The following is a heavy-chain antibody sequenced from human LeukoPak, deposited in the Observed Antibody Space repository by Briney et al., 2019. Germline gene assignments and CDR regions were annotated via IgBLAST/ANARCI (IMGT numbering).Heavy chain of an antibody. CDR2: IRAKAAGGTT. CDR1: GFDFSKTL. V-gene: IGHV3-15*01. J-gene: IGHJ3*02. D-gene: IGHD2-21*01. Sequence: GGSLRLSCAASGFDFSKTLMTWVRQAPGKGLEWLGRIRAKAAGGTTDYAAPVKGRFTISRDDSKSIAYLQMNSLKTEDTAVYYCTGCGGDCYFDAFDIWGQGTMVTVSS. CDR3: TGCGGDCYFDAFDI.